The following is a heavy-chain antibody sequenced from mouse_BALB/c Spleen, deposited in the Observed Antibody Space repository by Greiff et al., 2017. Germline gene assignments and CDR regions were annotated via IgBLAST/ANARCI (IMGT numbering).Heavy chain of an antibody. V-gene: IGHV3-2*02. CDR1: GYSITSDYA. D-gene: IGHD1-2*01. J-gene: IGHJ3*01. CDR2: ISYSGST. Sequence: EVKLMESGPGLVKPSQSLSLTCTVTGYSITSDYAWNWIRQFPGNKLEWMGYISYSGSTSYNPSLKSRISITRDTSKNQFFLQLNSVTTEDTATYYCARRTPLLGGFAYWGQGTLVTVSA. CDR3: ARRTPLLGGFAY.